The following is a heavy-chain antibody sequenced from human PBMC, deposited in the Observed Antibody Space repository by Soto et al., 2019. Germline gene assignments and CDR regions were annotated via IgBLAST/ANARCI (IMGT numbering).Heavy chain of an antibody. CDR3: ARAVGYGDFSAALLD. CDR1: GGTFSSHS. V-gene: IGHV1-69*01. CDR2: IITLVGTA. Sequence: VQLMQSGAEVKQPGYSVKVSCKASGGTFSSHSINWVRQAPGQGLEWMGGIITLVGTAKYAQNFQGRVTITADQSTSKAYMELNSLISDDTAVYYCARAVGYGDFSAALLDGGQGTLVNLSS. D-gene: IGHD4-17*01. J-gene: IGHJ4*02.